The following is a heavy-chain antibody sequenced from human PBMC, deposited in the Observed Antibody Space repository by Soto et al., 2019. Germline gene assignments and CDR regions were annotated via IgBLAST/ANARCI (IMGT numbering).Heavy chain of an antibody. CDR1: GFTFSDYY. J-gene: IGHJ6*02. V-gene: IGHV3-11*05. CDR2: ISGPGSYT. CDR3: ARGHHGLEI. Sequence: PGGSLRLSFAASGFTFSDYYMSWIRQAPGKGLEWVAYISGPGSYTIYGDSVKGRFTVSRDNAKNSLYLQMDSLRGEDSAVYYCARGHHGLEIWGRGTTVTVCS.